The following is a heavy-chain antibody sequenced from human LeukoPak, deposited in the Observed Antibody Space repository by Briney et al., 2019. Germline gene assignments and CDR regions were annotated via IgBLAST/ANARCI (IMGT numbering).Heavy chain of an antibody. D-gene: IGHD4-11*01. Sequence: QPGGSLRLSCAASGFSFSDFGMHWIRPAPGKGLEWVTLIRSDGSSTYYADSVKGRFTISRDTSKNTLYLQMNSLRVEDTAVYYCAKDRDDYGNDCWGQGILVTVST. CDR2: IRSDGSST. CDR1: GFSFSDFG. CDR3: AKDRDDYGNDC. J-gene: IGHJ4*02. V-gene: IGHV3-30*02.